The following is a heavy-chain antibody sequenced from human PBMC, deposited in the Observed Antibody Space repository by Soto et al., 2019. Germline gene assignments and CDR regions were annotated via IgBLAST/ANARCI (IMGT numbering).Heavy chain of an antibody. Sequence: VSMKVSCKGSGYTFTSYAIHLVRQAPRQKLEGMGWINAGKGKTKYSQKFQGRVTITRDTSARNAYMELSSLRYEDTAVYYCARVSSPIFLEWLPRARHYGMYGWGQGTTVPVSS. J-gene: IGHJ6*02. D-gene: IGHD3-3*01. CDR1: GYTFTSYA. CDR2: INAGKGKT. V-gene: IGHV1-3*01. CDR3: ARVSSPIFLEWLPRARHYGMYG.